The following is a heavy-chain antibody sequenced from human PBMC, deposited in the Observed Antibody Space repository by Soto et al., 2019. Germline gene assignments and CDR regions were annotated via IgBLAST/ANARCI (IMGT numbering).Heavy chain of an antibody. CDR3: ARVITPRVRWFDP. Sequence: QVTLKESGPVLVKPTETLTLTCTVSVLSLSNARMGVSWIRQPQRKALEWLAHIFSNDEKAYRASLKSRLTISKDISKRQVDLTMTNMDPVDTATYDCARVITPRVRWFDPWGQGNLVTVSS. V-gene: IGHV2-26*01. D-gene: IGHD2-21*01. CDR1: VLSLSNARMG. CDR2: IFSNDEK. J-gene: IGHJ5*02.